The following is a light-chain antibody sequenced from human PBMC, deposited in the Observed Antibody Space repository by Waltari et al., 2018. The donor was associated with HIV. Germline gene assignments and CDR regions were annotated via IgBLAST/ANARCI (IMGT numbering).Light chain of an antibody. Sequence: QSDLTQPASVSGSPGQSITISCTATNSALSNYISWYQHHPGDAPKLILFDVNRRPSGISDRFAGSKSGNTASLTISWLQADDEADYFCSSYVGSARLFGGGTKVTV. CDR1: NSALSNY. CDR2: DVN. V-gene: IGLV2-14*03. J-gene: IGLJ2*01. CDR3: SSYVGSARL.